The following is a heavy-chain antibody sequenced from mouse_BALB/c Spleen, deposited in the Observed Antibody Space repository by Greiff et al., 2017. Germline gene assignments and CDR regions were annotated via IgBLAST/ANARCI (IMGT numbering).Heavy chain of an antibody. J-gene: IGHJ4*01. Sequence: VHLVESGAELVRPGASVTLSCKASGYTFTDYEMHWVKQTPVHGLEWIGAIDPETGGTAYNQKFKGKATLTADKSSSTAYMELRSLTSEDSAVYYCTRLGVYYYAMDYWGQGTSVTVSS. CDR3: TRLGVYYYAMDY. CDR1: GYTFTDYE. V-gene: IGHV1-15*01. CDR2: IDPETGGT.